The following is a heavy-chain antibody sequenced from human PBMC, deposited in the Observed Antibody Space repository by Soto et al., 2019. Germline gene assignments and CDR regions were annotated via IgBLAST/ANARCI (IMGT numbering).Heavy chain of an antibody. CDR3: ARDWKSGPGGYGTLGYGMDV. CDR2: ISSSSSYI. Sequence: GGSLRLSCAASGFTFSSYSMNWVRQAPWKGLEWVSSISSSSSYIYYADSVKGRFTISRDNAKNSLYLQMNSLRAEDTAVYYCARDWKSGPGGYGTLGYGMDVWGQGTTVTVSS. V-gene: IGHV3-21*01. CDR1: GFTFSSYS. D-gene: IGHD5-12*01. J-gene: IGHJ6*02.